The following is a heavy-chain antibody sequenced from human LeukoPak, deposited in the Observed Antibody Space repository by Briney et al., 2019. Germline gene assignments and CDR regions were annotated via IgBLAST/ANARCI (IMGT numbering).Heavy chain of an antibody. CDR1: GFTFSSYG. D-gene: IGHD6-6*01. CDR2: ISYDGSNK. J-gene: IGHJ6*03. Sequence: PGGSLRLPCAASGFTFSSYGMHWVRQAPGKGLEWVAVISYDGSNKYYADSVKGRFTISRDNSKNTLYLQMNSLRAEDTAVYYCATRGDTSSSLEAHYKSYCLDVWGKGTPVTVSS. CDR3: ATRGDTSSSLEAHYKSYCLDV. V-gene: IGHV3-30*03.